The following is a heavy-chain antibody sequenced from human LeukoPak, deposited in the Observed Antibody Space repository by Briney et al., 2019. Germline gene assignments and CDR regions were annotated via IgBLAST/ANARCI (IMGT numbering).Heavy chain of an antibody. CDR1: GGSISCYY. CDR3: AQEDLIVVVTASYWYFVL. J-gene: IGHJ2*01. CDR2: IYYSGST. V-gene: IGHV4-59*01. D-gene: IGHD2-21*02. Sequence: SETLSLTCTVSGGSISCYYWSWIRQPPGKGLEWIGYIYYSGSTNYNPSLKSRVTISVDTSKNQFSLKLSSVTAADTAVWYGAQEDLIVVVTASYWYFVLWGRGTLVTVSS.